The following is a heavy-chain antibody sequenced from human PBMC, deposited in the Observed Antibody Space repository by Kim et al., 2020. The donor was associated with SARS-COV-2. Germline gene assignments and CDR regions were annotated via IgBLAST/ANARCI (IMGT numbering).Heavy chain of an antibody. CDR3: ASSGWYVFDY. CDR1: GFTFSSYA. D-gene: IGHD6-19*01. CDR2: ISYDGSNK. V-gene: IGHV3-30-3*01. J-gene: IGHJ4*02. Sequence: GGSLRLSCAASGFTFSSYAMHWVRQAPGKGLEWVAVISYDGSNKYYADSVKGRFTISRDNSKNTLYLQMNSLRAEDTAVYYCASSGWYVFDYWGQGTLVTVSS.